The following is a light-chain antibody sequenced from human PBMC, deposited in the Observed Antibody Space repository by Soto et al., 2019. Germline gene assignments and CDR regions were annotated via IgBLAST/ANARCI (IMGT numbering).Light chain of an antibody. Sequence: DVVMTQSPLSLPVTLGQPASISCRSNQSLVHSDGIAYFSWFQQRPGRSPRRLIFKVSTRHSVLPPSFSGSGSGTDFALKISSVEAEDFEVSYCMPGTHWPITFRQGPRLEIK. V-gene: IGKV2-30*02. CDR1: QSLVHSDGIAY. J-gene: IGKJ5*01. CDR2: KVS. CDR3: MPGTHWPIT.